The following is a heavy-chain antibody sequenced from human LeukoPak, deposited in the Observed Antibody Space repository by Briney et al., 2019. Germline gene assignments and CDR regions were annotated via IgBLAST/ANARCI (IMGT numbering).Heavy chain of an antibody. V-gene: IGHV4-39*07. Sequence: PGGSLRLSCAASGFTFSSYWMSWVRQAPGKGLEWIGSIYYSGSTYYNPSLKSRVTISVDTSKNQFSLKLSSVTAADTAVYYCARPRDYGSGSYYIENAFDIWGQGTMVTVSS. J-gene: IGHJ3*02. D-gene: IGHD3-10*01. CDR3: ARPRDYGSGSYYIENAFDI. CDR1: GFTFSSYW. CDR2: IYYSGST.